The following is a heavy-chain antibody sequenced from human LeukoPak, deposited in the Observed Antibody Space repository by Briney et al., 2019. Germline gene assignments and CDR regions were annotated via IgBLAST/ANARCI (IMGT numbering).Heavy chain of an antibody. CDR3: ARXXXXXXLXXXXDDY. J-gene: IGHJ4*02. CDR2: ISAYNGNT. CDR1: TFTXXG. V-gene: IGHV1-18*01. Sequence: TFTXXGISWVRQAPGQGLEWMGWISAYNGNTNYXQKLQGRVTMTTDASTSTAYMELRSLRSDDTAVYYCARXXXXXXLXXXXDDYWGXGXLVTVSS.